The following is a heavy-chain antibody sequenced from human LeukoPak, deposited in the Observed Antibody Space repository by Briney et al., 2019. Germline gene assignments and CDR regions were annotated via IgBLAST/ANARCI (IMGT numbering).Heavy chain of an antibody. CDR3: AKANVFGVLDYFDY. J-gene: IGHJ4*02. V-gene: IGHV3-30*02. CDR2: IRFDGTSE. CDR1: GFTFSNFG. Sequence: GGSLRLSCAASGFTFSNFGMHWVRQAPGKGLEWVAFIRFDGTSEFYADSVKGRFTVSRDNSKNTLSLQMYSLRAEDTAIYYCAKANVFGVLDYFDYWGQGTLVTVSS. D-gene: IGHD3-3*01.